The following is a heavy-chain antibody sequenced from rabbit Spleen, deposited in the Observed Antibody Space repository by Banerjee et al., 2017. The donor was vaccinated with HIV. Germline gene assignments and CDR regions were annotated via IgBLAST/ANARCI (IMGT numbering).Heavy chain of an antibody. CDR2: IDAGSKGST. V-gene: IGHV1S45*01. J-gene: IGHJ4*01. D-gene: IGHD4-1*01. CDR3: ARDGSGWGANFNL. CDR1: GFSFSNTYW. Sequence: QEQLVESGGGLVQPEGSLTLTCTASGFSFSNTYWICWVRQAPGKGLEWIACIDAGSKGSTYYASWAKGRFTISKTSSTTVTLQMTSLTAADMATYFCARDGSGWGANFNLWGQGTLVTVS.